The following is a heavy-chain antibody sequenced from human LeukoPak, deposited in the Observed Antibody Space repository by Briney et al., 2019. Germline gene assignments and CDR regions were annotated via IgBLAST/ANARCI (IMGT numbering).Heavy chain of an antibody. V-gene: IGHV3-66*01. CDR1: GFTVSSNY. CDR3: AREGRGGVDI. CDR2: IYSGGDT. D-gene: IGHD3-10*01. Sequence: GGSLRLSCAASGFTVSSNYMGWVRQAPGKGLEWVSVIYSGGDTYYADSVKGRFTISRDNSKNMIYLEMSSLKAEDTAVYYCAREGRGGVDIWGQGTMVTVSS. J-gene: IGHJ3*02.